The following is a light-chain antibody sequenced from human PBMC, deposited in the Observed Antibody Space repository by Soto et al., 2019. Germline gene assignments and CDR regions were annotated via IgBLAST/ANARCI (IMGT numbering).Light chain of an antibody. Sequence: QSVLTQPPSASGTPGQRVTISCSGSSSNIGSNTVNWYQQLPGTAPKLLIYSNNQRPSGVPDRFSGSKSGTSASLAISGLQSEDEADYYCAVWDDSLNVVLFGGGTKLTVL. CDR2: SNN. CDR1: SSNIGSNT. CDR3: AVWDDSLNVVL. V-gene: IGLV1-44*01. J-gene: IGLJ2*01.